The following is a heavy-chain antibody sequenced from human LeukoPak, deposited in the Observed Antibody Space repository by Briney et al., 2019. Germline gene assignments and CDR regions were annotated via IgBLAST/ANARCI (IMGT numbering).Heavy chain of an antibody. J-gene: IGHJ4*02. CDR3: VRESGYSSGWYPY. Sequence: GESLKISCKGSGYTFTNYWIAWVRQMPGKGLEWMGMIYPGDSDSRYGPSFQGQVTFSADKSISTAYLQWSSLKASDSAMYYCVRESGYSSGWYPYWGQGTLVTVSS. V-gene: IGHV5-51*01. CDR2: IYPGDSDS. D-gene: IGHD6-19*01. CDR1: GYTFTNYW.